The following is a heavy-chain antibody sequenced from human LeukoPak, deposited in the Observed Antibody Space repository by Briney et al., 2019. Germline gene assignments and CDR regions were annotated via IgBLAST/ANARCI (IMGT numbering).Heavy chain of an antibody. CDR1: GYTFTSNY. D-gene: IGHD5-24*01. CDR2: ISPSGGST. J-gene: IGHJ4*02. Sequence: ASVKVSCKAFGYTFTSNYMHWVRQAPGQGPEWMGVISPSGGSTTYAQKFQGRVTLTRDMSTSTNYLELSSLRSEDTAVYYCARLGRWLQSSYFDYWGQGTLVTVSS. CDR3: ARLGRWLQSSYFDY. V-gene: IGHV1-46*01.